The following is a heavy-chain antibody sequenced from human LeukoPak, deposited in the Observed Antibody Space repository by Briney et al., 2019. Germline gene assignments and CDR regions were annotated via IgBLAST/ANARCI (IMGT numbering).Heavy chain of an antibody. CDR3: ARAYRYSSSSFQH. CDR1: GGSISSYY. Sequence: SETVSLTCTVSGGSISSYYWSWIRQPAGKGLEWIGRIYTSGSTNYNPSLKSRVTISVDTSKNQFSLKLSSVTAADTAVYYCARAYRYSSSSFQHWGQGTLVTVSS. V-gene: IGHV4-4*07. CDR2: IYTSGST. D-gene: IGHD6-6*01. J-gene: IGHJ1*01.